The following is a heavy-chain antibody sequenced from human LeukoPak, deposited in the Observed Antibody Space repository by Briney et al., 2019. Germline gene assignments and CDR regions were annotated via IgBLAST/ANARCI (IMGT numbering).Heavy chain of an antibody. CDR2: IYYSGST. D-gene: IGHD3-22*01. Sequence: PSETLSLTCTVSGGSISSYYWSWIRQPPGKALEWIGYIYYSGSTNYNPSLKSRVTISVDTSKNQFSLKLSSVTAADTAVYYCARNMILGLLTAFDIWGQGTMVTVSS. CDR1: GGSISSYY. V-gene: IGHV4-59*01. J-gene: IGHJ3*02. CDR3: ARNMILGLLTAFDI.